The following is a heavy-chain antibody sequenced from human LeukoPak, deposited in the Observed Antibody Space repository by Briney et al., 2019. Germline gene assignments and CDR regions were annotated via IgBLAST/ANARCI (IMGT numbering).Heavy chain of an antibody. CDR1: GYSFTSYW. V-gene: IGHV5-10-1*01. Sequence: GESLKISCKGSGYSFTSYWISWVRQMPWKGLEWMGRIDPSDSYTNYSPSFQGHVTISADKSISTAYLQWSSLKASDTAMYYCARFYGDYLNYYYYGMVVWGKGTTVTVSS. CDR2: IDPSDSYT. CDR3: ARFYGDYLNYYYYGMVV. J-gene: IGHJ6*04. D-gene: IGHD4-17*01.